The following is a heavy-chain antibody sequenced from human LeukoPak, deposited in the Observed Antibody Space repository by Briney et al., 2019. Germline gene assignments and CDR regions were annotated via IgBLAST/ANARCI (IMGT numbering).Heavy chain of an antibody. CDR1: GFTFSSYG. V-gene: IGHV3-30*02. D-gene: IGHD6-13*01. J-gene: IGHJ3*02. Sequence: GGSLRLSCAASGFTFSSYGMHWVRQAPGKGLEWVAFIRYDGSNKYYADSVKGRFTISRDNSKNTLYLQMNSLRAEDTAVYYCARGMAAAGNDAFDIWGQGTMVTVSS. CDR3: ARGMAAAGNDAFDI. CDR2: IRYDGSNK.